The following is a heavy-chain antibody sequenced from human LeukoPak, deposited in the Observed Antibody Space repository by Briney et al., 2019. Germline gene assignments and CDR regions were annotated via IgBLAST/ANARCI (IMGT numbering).Heavy chain of an antibody. CDR2: INPNSGGT. J-gene: IGHJ4*02. V-gene: IGHV1-2*02. Sequence: GSVKVSCKASGYTFTGYYMHWVRQAPGQGLEWMGWINPNSGGTNYAQKFQGRVTMTRDTSISTAYMEVSRLRSDDTAVYYCARTYSSSWSYCDSWGQGTLVTVSS. CDR3: ARTYSSSWSYCDS. CDR1: GYTFTGYY. D-gene: IGHD6-13*01.